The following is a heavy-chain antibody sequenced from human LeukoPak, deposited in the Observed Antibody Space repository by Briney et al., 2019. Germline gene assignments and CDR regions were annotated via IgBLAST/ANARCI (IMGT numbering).Heavy chain of an antibody. D-gene: IGHD5-18*01. CDR2: IHYSGST. CDR1: GGSISSYY. V-gene: IGHV4-59*08. Sequence: SETLSLTCTVSGGSISSYYWSWIRQPPGKGLEWIGYIHYSGSTNYNPSLKSRVSISVDTSKNQFSLKLSSVTAADTAVYYCASGGYSYGDLTWFDPWGQGTLVTVSS. CDR3: ASGGYSYGDLTWFDP. J-gene: IGHJ5*02.